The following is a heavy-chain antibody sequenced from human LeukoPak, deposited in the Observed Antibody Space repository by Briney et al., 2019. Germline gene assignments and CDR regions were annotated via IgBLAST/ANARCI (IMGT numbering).Heavy chain of an antibody. V-gene: IGHV3-23*01. CDR3: AKDAPYDFWSGLFDY. CDR1: GFTFSSFV. CDR2: ISGSGTTT. D-gene: IGHD3-3*01. J-gene: IGHJ4*02. Sequence: SGGSLRLSCTTSGFTFSSFVMSWVRQAPGKGLEWVATISGSGTTTYFADSVKGRFTISRDNSKNTLYLQMNSLRAEDTAVYYCAKDAPYDFWSGLFDYWGQGTLVTVSS.